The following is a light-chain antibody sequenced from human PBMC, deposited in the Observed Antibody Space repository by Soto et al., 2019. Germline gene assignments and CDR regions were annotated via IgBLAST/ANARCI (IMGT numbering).Light chain of an antibody. CDR3: CSYAGSRTPNV. J-gene: IGLJ1*01. V-gene: IGLV2-23*01. CDR1: SSDVGSYNL. Sequence: QSALTQPASVSRVPGQSITISCTGTSSDVGSYNLVSWYQQYPGKAPKLMIYEGSKRPSGVSNRFSGSKSGNTASLTISGLQAEDEADYYCCSYAGSRTPNVFGTGTKVTVL. CDR2: EGS.